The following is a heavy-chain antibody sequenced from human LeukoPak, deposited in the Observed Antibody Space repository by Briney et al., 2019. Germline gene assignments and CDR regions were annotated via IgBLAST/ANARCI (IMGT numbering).Heavy chain of an antibody. CDR2: INPNSGDT. Sequence: ASVKVSCKASGYIFTGYYMHWVRQAPGQGFEWMGWINPNSGDTNYAQKFQGRVTMTRDTSISTAHMELSRLRSDDKAVYYCARANPLYCSSTTCLFDYRGQGTLVTVSS. J-gene: IGHJ4*02. CDR3: ARANPLYCSSTTCLFDY. D-gene: IGHD2-2*01. V-gene: IGHV1-2*02. CDR1: GYIFTGYY.